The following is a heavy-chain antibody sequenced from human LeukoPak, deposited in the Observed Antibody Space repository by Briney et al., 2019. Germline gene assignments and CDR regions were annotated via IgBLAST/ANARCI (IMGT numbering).Heavy chain of an antibody. CDR3: ARCIAAAGIVGASWYYYYGMDV. V-gene: IGHV4-59*08. CDR2: IYYSGST. D-gene: IGHD6-13*01. CDR1: GGSISSYY. J-gene: IGHJ6*02. Sequence: PSETLSLTCTVSGGSISSYYWSWIRQPPGKGLEWIGYIYYSGSTNYNPSLKSRVTISVDTSKNQFSLKLSSVTAADTAVYYCARCIAAAGIVGASWYYYYGMDVWGQGTTVTVSS.